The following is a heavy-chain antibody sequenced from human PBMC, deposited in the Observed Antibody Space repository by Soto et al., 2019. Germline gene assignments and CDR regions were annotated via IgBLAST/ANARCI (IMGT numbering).Heavy chain of an antibody. CDR1: GFTVSSNY. Sequence: PGGSLRLSCAGSGFTVSSNYMSWVRQAPGKGLEWVSVIYSGGSTYYADSVKGRFTISRDNAKKSSYLQMSSLRAEDTAVYYCGLKEGYYASGSYFGLAHWGKGTLVTVSS. D-gene: IGHD3-10*01. CDR3: GLKEGYYASGSYFGLAH. J-gene: IGHJ4*02. V-gene: IGHV3-53*01. CDR2: IYSGGST.